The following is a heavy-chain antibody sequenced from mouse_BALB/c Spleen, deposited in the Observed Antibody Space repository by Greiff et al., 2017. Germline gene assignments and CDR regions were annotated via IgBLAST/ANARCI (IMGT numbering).Heavy chain of an antibody. J-gene: IGHJ2*01. CDR3: TIITTVVATRYYFDY. CDR1: GYTFTSYW. V-gene: IGHV1-5*01. D-gene: IGHD1-1*01. Sequence: EVHLVESGTVLARPGASVKMSCKASGYTFTSYWMHWVKQRPGQGLEWIGAIYPGNSDTSYNQKFKGKAKLTAVTSTSTAYMELSSLTNEDSAVYYCTIITTVVATRYYFDYWGQGTTLTVSS. CDR2: IYPGNSDT.